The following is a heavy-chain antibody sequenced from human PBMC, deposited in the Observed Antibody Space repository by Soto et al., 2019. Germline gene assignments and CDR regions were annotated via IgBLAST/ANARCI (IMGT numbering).Heavy chain of an antibody. CDR1: GFTFTSSA. V-gene: IGHV1-58*01. Sequence: GASVKVSCKASGFTFTSSAGQWVRQARGQRLEWIGWIVVGSGNTNYAQKFQERVTITRDMSTSTAYMELSSLRSEDTAVYYCAADLTSEQQLPAANWFDPWGQGTLLTVSS. CDR3: AADLTSEQQLPAANWFDP. D-gene: IGHD6-13*01. J-gene: IGHJ5*02. CDR2: IVVGSGNT.